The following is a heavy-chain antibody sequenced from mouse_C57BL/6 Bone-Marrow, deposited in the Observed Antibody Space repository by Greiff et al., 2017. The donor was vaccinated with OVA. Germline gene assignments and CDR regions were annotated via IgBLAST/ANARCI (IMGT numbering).Heavy chain of an antibody. V-gene: IGHV1-15*01. CDR2: IDPETGGT. J-gene: IGHJ1*03. Sequence: QVQLKESGAELVRPGASVTLSCKASGYTFTDYEMHWVKQTPVHGLEWIGAIDPETGGTAYNQKFKGKAILTADKSSSTAYMELRSLTSEDSDVYYCTRSPFTTVEDWYFDVWGTGTTVTVSS. D-gene: IGHD1-1*01. CDR1: GYTFTDYE. CDR3: TRSPFTTVEDWYFDV.